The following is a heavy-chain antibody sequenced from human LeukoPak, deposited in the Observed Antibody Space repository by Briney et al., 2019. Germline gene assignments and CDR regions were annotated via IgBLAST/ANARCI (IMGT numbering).Heavy chain of an antibody. Sequence: PSETLSLTCTVSGGSISTSRYYWGWIRQPPGKGLECIGSIYYSGSTNYNPSLKSRVTISVDTSKNQFSLKLSSVTAADTAVYYCARGGTTVTTKRFDYWGQGTLVTVSS. CDR1: GGSISTSRYY. V-gene: IGHV4-39*07. D-gene: IGHD4-17*01. CDR3: ARGGTTVTTKRFDY. J-gene: IGHJ4*02. CDR2: IYYSGST.